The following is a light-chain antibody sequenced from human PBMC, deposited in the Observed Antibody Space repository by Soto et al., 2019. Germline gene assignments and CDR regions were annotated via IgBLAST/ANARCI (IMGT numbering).Light chain of an antibody. Sequence: DIQMTQSPSSLSASVGDRVTITCRASQSISSWLAWYQQKPGKAPKLLIFDAFSLESGVPSRFSGSRSGTEFTLTISSLQPDDFATYYCQQYNSYSFGQGTKVDI. CDR1: QSISSW. CDR3: QQYNSYS. CDR2: DAF. J-gene: IGKJ1*01. V-gene: IGKV1-5*01.